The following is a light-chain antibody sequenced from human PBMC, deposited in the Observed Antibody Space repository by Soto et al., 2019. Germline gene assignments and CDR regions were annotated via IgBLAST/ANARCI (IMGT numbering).Light chain of an antibody. CDR2: GAS. CDR3: QQYDNWPPLT. CDR1: QTVSSAY. V-gene: IGKV3-20*01. J-gene: IGKJ4*01. Sequence: DTVLTQSPGTLSLSPGERATLSCRAVQTVSSAYLAWFQQKPGQAPRLLIYGASSRATGIPDRFSGAGSGTEFTLTISTLQSEDFAVYYCQQYDNWPPLTFGGGTKVDI.